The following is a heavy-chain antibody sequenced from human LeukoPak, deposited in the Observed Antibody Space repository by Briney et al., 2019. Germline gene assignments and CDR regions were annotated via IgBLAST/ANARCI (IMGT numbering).Heavy chain of an antibody. CDR3: ARDTGWNPDY. D-gene: IGHD1-1*01. CDR1: GDSVTNSRYY. J-gene: IGHJ4*02. Sequence: SETLSLTCTVSGDSVTNSRYYWSWVRQPPGKGLEWIGYIYYSGSTNYNPSLKSRVTISIDTSKNQFSLRLSSVTAAVTAIYYCARDTGWNPDYWGQGTLVTVSS. V-gene: IGHV4-61*01. CDR2: IYYSGST.